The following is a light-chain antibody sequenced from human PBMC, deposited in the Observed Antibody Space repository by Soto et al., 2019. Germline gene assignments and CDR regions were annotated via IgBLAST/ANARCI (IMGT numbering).Light chain of an antibody. CDR2: DAS. J-gene: IGKJ1*01. V-gene: IGKV3-11*01. CDR1: QSVSTY. CDR3: QQRSNLWT. Sequence: EIVLTQSPATLSLSPGERATLSCMASQSVSTYLAWYQQKPGQAPRLLIYDASNRATGIPARFSGSGSGTNFTLTISRLEPEDFADYYCQQRSNLWTFGQGTKVEIK.